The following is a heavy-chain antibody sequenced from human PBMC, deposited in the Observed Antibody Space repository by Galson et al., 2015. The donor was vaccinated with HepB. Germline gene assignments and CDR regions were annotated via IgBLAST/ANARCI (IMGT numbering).Heavy chain of an antibody. V-gene: IGHV1-18*04. CDR3: ARDLPRLLWFGELLSPYYFDY. J-gene: IGHJ4*02. Sequence: SVKVSCKASGYTFTSYGISWVRQAPGQGLEWMGWISAYNGNTNYAQKLQGRVTMTTDTSTSTAYMELRSLRSDDTAVYYCARDLPRLLWFGELLSPYYFDYWGQGTLVTVSS. CDR2: ISAYNGNT. CDR1: GYTFTSYG. D-gene: IGHD3-10*01.